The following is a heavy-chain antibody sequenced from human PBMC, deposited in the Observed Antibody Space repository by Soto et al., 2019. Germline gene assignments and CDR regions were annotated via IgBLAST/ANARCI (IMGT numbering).Heavy chain of an antibody. J-gene: IGHJ3*02. CDR3: AKGQGDFDAFDI. CDR2: IGSKSETYAT. Sequence: GGSLRLSCAASGFTFGASALQWVRQASGKGLEWLGRIGSKSETYATAYTASVKGRFTISRDDSKNTLYLQMNSLRAEDTAVYYCAKGQGDFDAFDIWGQGTMVTVSS. V-gene: IGHV3-73*01. D-gene: IGHD3-16*01. CDR1: GFTFGASA.